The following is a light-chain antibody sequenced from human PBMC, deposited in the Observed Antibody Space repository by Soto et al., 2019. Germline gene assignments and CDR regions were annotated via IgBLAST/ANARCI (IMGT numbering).Light chain of an antibody. Sequence: QLVLTRSPSASASPGASVRLTCTLSSGHITYAIAWHQQQPEKGPRFLMKLNSDGSHTKGDGIPDRFSGSSSGAERYLTISSLQSEDEADYYCQTWGAGIHWVFGGGTKLTVL. V-gene: IGLV4-69*02. J-gene: IGLJ3*02. CDR3: QTWGAGIHWV. CDR1: SGHITYA. CDR2: LNSDGSH.